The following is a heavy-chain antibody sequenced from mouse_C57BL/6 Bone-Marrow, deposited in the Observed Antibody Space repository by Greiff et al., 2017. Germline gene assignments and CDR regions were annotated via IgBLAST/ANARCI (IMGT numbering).Heavy chain of an antibody. Sequence: VKLMESGPELVKPGASVKLSCKASGYTFTSYDINWVKQRPGQGLEWIGWISPRDGSTKYTEKFKGKATLTVDTSSSTAYMELHSLTSEDSAVYFCARLEFDGSSGDWYFDVWGTGTTVTVSS. V-gene: IGHV1-85*01. CDR1: GYTFTSYD. J-gene: IGHJ1*03. CDR3: ARLEFDGSSGDWYFDV. D-gene: IGHD1-1*01. CDR2: ISPRDGST.